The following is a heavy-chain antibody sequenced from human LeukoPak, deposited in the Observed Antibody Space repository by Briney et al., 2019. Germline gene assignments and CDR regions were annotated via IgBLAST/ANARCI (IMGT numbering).Heavy chain of an antibody. CDR2: VYFSGST. D-gene: IGHD3-22*01. CDR3: ARHKSSGSYPLDY. J-gene: IGHJ4*02. Sequence: SETLSLTCTVSGVSISTYFWSWIRQPPGKRLEWIGHVYFSGSTNYNPSLESRVTISVDTSKNQFSLTLSSVTAADTAVYYCARHKSSGSYPLDYWGQGILVTVSS. CDR1: GVSISTYF. V-gene: IGHV4-59*08.